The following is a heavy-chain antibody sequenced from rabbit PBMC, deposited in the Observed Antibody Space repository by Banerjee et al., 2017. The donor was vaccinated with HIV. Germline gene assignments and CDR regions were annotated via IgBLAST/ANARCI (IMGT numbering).Heavy chain of an antibody. CDR2: IDPVFGSS. V-gene: IGHV1S7*01. Sequence: QLVESGGGLVQPEGSLKLSCKASGFDFSSYYMGWVRQAPGKGLEWIGYIDPVFGSSFYANWVNGRFTISSHNAQNTLYLQLNSLTAADTATYFCVRDAYASRSGVYIDPYTRLYLWGQGTLVTVS. CDR3: VRDAYASRSGVYIDPYTRLYL. D-gene: IGHD1-1*01. J-gene: IGHJ3*01. CDR1: GFDFSSYY.